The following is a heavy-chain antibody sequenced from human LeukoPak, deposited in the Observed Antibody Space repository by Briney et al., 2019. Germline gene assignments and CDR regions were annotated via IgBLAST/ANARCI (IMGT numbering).Heavy chain of an antibody. J-gene: IGHJ6*03. CDR3: ATGGYQLPMDV. D-gene: IGHD2-2*01. Sequence: ASVKVSCKASGYTFTYYYIHWVRQVPGQGLEWMGWINPNGGGTNYAQKFQGRVTMTRDTSISTAYMELSRLRSDDTAVYYCATGGYQLPMDVWGKGTTVTVSS. CDR2: INPNGGGT. CDR1: GYTFTYYY. V-gene: IGHV1-2*02.